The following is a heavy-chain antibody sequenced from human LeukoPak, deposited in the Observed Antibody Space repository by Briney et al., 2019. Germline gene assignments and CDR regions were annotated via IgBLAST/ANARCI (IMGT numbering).Heavy chain of an antibody. Sequence: GSLRLSCTASGFTFSSYSMSWVRQGPGTGLEWVSAISGSGDTTFYADSVKGRFTISRDNSKKTLYLQVNSLRAEDTAVYFCAKELTTERTPGVDSWGQGTLVTVSS. CDR3: AKELTTERTPGVDS. CDR2: ISGSGDTT. CDR1: GFTFSSYS. J-gene: IGHJ4*02. V-gene: IGHV3-23*01. D-gene: IGHD4-17*01.